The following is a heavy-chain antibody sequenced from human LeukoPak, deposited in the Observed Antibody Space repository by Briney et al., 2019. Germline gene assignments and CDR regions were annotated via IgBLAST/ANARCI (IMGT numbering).Heavy chain of an antibody. V-gene: IGHV3-23*01. D-gene: IGHD3-3*01. CDR1: GFTFSSYA. J-gene: IGHJ4*02. Sequence: GGSLRLSCAASGFTFSSYAMSWVRQAPGKGLEWVSAISGSGGSTYYADSVKGRFTISRDNSKNTLYLQMNSLRAEDTAVYYCARDSPTHYDFWSGYYYFDYWGQGTLVTVSS. CDR3: ARDSPTHYDFWSGYYYFDY. CDR2: ISGSGGST.